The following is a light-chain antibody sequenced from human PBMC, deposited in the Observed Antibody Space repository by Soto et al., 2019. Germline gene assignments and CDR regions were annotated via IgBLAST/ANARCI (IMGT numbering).Light chain of an antibody. CDR3: QQCYGTPLT. CDR2: DTS. V-gene: IGKV3-15*01. Sequence: DIVVTQSPATLSASPGERVTLSCRASQFVSSRLAWYQRRPGQVPRLLIYDTSTRAPGISARFSGSGSGTDFTLTISSLQPEDFATYFCQQCYGTPLTFGGGTKVDIK. J-gene: IGKJ4*01. CDR1: QFVSSR.